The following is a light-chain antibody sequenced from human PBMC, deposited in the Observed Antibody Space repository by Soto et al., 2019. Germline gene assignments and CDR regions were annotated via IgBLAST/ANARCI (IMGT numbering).Light chain of an antibody. CDR3: SSYTTSATLV. CDR2: EVS. CDR1: SSDVGGYNY. V-gene: IGLV2-14*01. J-gene: IGLJ2*01. Sequence: QSALTQPASVSGSPGQSITISCTGTSSDVGGYNYVSWYQQHPGKAPELMIYEVSNRPSGVSNRFSGSKSVNTASLTISGLQAEYEADYYCSSYTTSATLVFGGGTKLTVL.